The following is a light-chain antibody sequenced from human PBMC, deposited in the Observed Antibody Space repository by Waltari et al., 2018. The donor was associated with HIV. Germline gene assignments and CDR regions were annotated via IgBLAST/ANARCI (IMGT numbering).Light chain of an antibody. CDR1: MSDVRGYNY. CDR3: SSSRV. V-gene: IGLV2-8*01. Sequence: QSDLTLPAPASWSAGQSVTLPCPGTMSDVRGYNYVSWYQQHPGKAPKLMIYEVSKRPSGVPDRFSCSKSGNTASLTVSGLQAEDESDYYCSSSRVFGGGTKLTVL. J-gene: IGLJ3*02. CDR2: EVS.